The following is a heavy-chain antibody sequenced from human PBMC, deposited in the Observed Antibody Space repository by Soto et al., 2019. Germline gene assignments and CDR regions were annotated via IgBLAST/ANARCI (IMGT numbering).Heavy chain of an antibody. CDR1: GYPSTSYG. J-gene: IGHJ4*02. V-gene: IGHV1-18*01. CDR3: ALEVSGCSGLDY. CDR2: ISPYNGKR. Sequence: QVRLVQSGAEVEKPGASVNISCKASGYPSTSYGISWVRQAPGQGLEWVGWISPYNGKRHYAQNFQCMISVNADTATNTAYMAPTSLGYGHTAVYYCALEVSGCSGLDYWGQGALVTVSS. D-gene: IGHD6-19*01.